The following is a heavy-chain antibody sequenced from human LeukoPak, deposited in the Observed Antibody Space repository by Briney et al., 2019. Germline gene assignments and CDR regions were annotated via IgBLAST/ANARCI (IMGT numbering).Heavy chain of an antibody. CDR3: ARVHKEGGSYVSEREAFDI. CDR2: IQHSGST. V-gene: IGHV4-38-2*02. Sequence: PSETLSLTCSVSGYSISSGYYWGWIRQPPGKGLEWIGSIQHSGSTYYNPSLKSRVTISVDTSKNQFSLKLSSVTAADTAVYYCARVHKEGGSYVSEREAFDIWGQGTMVTVSS. D-gene: IGHD1-26*01. J-gene: IGHJ3*02. CDR1: GYSISSGYY.